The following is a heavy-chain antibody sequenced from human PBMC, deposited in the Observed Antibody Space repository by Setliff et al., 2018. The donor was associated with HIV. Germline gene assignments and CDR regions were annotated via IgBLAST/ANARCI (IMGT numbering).Heavy chain of an antibody. Sequence: GESLKISCKDSGYSFPNDWIGWVRQKPGKGLEWVAIIFPRDSETRYSPSFEGQVTISVDRSRNTVYLQWSRLRASDSAIYYCTRHPLRPGIAGYFYFVDVWGTGTTVTVSS. D-gene: IGHD3-9*01. V-gene: IGHV5-51*01. CDR3: TRHPLRPGIAGYFYFVDV. CDR1: GYSFPNDW. J-gene: IGHJ6*03. CDR2: IFPRDSET.